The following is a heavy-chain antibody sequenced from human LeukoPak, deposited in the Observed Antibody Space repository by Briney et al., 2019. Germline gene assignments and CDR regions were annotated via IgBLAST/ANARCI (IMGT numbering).Heavy chain of an antibody. D-gene: IGHD4-23*01. CDR3: ARKNYGGNYFDY. CDR1: GGSISSYY. CDR2: IYYSGIT. Sequence: SETLSLTCTVSGGSISSYYWSWIRQPPGKGLEWIGYIYYSGITNYNPSLKSRVTISLDTSKNQFSLKLSSVTAADTAVYYCARKNYGGNYFDYWGQGALVTVSS. V-gene: IGHV4-59*01. J-gene: IGHJ4*02.